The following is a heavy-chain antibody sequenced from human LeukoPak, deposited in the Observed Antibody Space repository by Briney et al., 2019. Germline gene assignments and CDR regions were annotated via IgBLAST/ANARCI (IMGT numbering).Heavy chain of an antibody. CDR3: ARAPYDYSNYRPNAIDY. J-gene: IGHJ4*02. D-gene: IGHD4-11*01. V-gene: IGHV4-30-2*01. CDR1: GGSISSGGYY. Sequence: SQTLSLTCTVSGGSISSGGYYWSWIRQPPGKGLEWIGEINHSGSTNYNPSLKSRVTISVDTSKNQFSLKLSSVTAADTAVYYCARAPYDYSNYRPNAIDYWGQGTLATVSS. CDR2: INHSGST.